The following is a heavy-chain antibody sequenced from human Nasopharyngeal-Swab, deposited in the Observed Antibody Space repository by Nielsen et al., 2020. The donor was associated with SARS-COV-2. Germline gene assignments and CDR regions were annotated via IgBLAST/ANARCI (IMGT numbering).Heavy chain of an antibody. Sequence: GSLRLSCAVHGGSFSGYYWSWIRQSPGKGLEWIGEINHSGSINYNLSLKSRVTISVETSKNQFSLKLSSVTAADTAVYYCARGRGITVTTPSPVFDYWGQGTLVTVSS. V-gene: IGHV4-34*01. CDR2: INHSGSI. J-gene: IGHJ4*02. D-gene: IGHD1-20*01. CDR1: GGSFSGYY. CDR3: ARGRGITVTTPSPVFDY.